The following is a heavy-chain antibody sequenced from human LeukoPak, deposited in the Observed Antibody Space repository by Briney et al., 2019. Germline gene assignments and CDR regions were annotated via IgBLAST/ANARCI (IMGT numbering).Heavy chain of an antibody. Sequence: PSETLSLTCAVYGGSFSGYYRSWIRQPPGKGLEWIGEINHSGSTNYNPSLKSRVTISVDTSKNQFSLKLSSVTAADTAVYYCARGGDIVVVPAAGKSAWFDPWGQGTLVTVSS. V-gene: IGHV4-34*01. D-gene: IGHD2-2*01. J-gene: IGHJ5*02. CDR3: ARGGDIVVVPAAGKSAWFDP. CDR2: INHSGST. CDR1: GGSFSGYY.